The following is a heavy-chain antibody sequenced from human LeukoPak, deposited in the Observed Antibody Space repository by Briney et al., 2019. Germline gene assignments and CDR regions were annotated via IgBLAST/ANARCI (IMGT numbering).Heavy chain of an antibody. Sequence: PGRSLRLSCAASGFTLSSSAMSWVRQAPGKGLEWVSAISGSGGSTYYADSVKGRFTISRDNSKNTLYLQMNSLRAEDTAVYYCAKSAAPWSRPYAFDIWGQGTLVTVSS. CDR3: AKSAAPWSRPYAFDI. V-gene: IGHV3-23*01. J-gene: IGHJ4*02. D-gene: IGHD3-16*01. CDR2: ISGSGGST. CDR1: GFTLSSSA.